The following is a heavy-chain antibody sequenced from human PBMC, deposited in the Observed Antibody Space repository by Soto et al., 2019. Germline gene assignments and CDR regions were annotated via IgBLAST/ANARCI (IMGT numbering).Heavy chain of an antibody. V-gene: IGHV3-23*01. CDR3: AKLSSQQQLNYYYYGMDV. CDR2: ISGSGGST. Sequence: GGSLRLSCAASGFTFRSYAMSWVRQAPGKGLEWVSAISGSGGSTYYADSVKGRFTISRDNSKNTLYLQMNSLRAEDTAVYYCAKLSSQQQLNYYYYGMDVWGQGTTVTVSS. D-gene: IGHD6-13*01. CDR1: GFTFRSYA. J-gene: IGHJ6*02.